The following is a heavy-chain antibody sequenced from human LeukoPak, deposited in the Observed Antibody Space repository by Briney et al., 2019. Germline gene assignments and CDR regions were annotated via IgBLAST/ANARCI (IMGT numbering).Heavy chain of an antibody. V-gene: IGHV3-74*03. Sequence: PGGSLRLSCATSGFTFNIYWMQWVRQVPGKGLVWVSRIDSNGGGATYADSVKGRFTTSRDNGNNTMYLQMNSLRAEDTAIHYCARAKYSSRWSLDYWGQGALVTVSS. D-gene: IGHD6-13*01. CDR2: IDSNGGGA. CDR1: GFTFNIYW. CDR3: ARAKYSSRWSLDY. J-gene: IGHJ4*02.